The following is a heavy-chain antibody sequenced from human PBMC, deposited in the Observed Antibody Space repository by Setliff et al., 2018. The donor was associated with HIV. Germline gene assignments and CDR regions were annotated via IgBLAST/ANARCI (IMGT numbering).Heavy chain of an antibody. V-gene: IGHV1-8*01. D-gene: IGHD5-18*01. CDR3: ARGPPVGNSYGYVNY. Sequence: ASVKVSCKASGYTFTNYDIIWLRQAAGQGPDWMGWMSPSSGSTVYGQMFHGRVSLTRNTSTSTAYMELSSLRSEDTAIYYCARGPPVGNSYGYVNYWSQRALVTVSS. J-gene: IGHJ4*02. CDR2: MSPSSGST. CDR1: GYTFTNYD.